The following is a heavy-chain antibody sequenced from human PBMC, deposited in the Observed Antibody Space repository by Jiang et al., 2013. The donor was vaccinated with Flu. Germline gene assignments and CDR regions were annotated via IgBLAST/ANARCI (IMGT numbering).Heavy chain of an antibody. V-gene: IGHV3-7*01. CDR1: GFTFSTYW. CDR3: ARVYTSSSGRGLDY. D-gene: IGHD6-6*01. CDR2: IKQDGSDK. Sequence: QLLESGGGLVQPGESLRLSCAASGFTFSTYWMSWVRQAPGKGLEWVANIKQDGSDKYYVDSVKGRFTISRDNGENSLSLQMNSLRAEDTAVYYCARVYTSSSGRGLDYWGQGTLVTVSS. J-gene: IGHJ4*02.